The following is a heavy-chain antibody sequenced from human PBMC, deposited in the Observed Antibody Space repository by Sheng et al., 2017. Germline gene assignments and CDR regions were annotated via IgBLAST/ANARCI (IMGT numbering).Heavy chain of an antibody. Sequence: QVQLQQWGAGLLKPSETLSLTCAVYGGSFSGYYWSWIRQPPGKGLEWIGEINHSGSTNYNPSLKSRVTISVDTSKNQFSLKLSSVTAADTAVYYCARARRKAPGLPHPNDDYWGQGTLVTVSS. J-gene: IGHJ4*02. V-gene: IGHV4-34*01. CDR2: INHSGST. CDR1: GGSFSGYY. D-gene: IGHD1-1*01. CDR3: ARARRKAPGLPHPNDDY.